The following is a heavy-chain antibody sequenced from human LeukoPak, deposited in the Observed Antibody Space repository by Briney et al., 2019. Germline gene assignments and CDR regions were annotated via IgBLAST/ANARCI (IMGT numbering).Heavy chain of an antibody. V-gene: IGHV3-53*01. Sequence: GGSLRLSCAASGFTVSNNYMSWVRQAPGKGLEWVSVIYRSGSTYYADSVKGRFTVSRDNSKNTLYLQMNSLRAEDTAVYYCARGPPGVAVAGDRYFDYWGQGALVTVSS. J-gene: IGHJ4*02. CDR1: GFTVSNNY. CDR3: ARGPPGVAVAGDRYFDY. D-gene: IGHD6-19*01. CDR2: IYRSGST.